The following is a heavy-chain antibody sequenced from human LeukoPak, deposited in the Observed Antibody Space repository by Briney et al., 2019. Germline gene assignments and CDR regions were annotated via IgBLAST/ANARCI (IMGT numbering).Heavy chain of an antibody. CDR2: IYNNGDT. J-gene: IGHJ4*02. CDR1: GGSISRSRCY. D-gene: IGHD5-12*01. CDR3: AIVGCSGSDYFTDY. Sequence: SETLSLTCSVSGGSISRSRCYWGWSRQPPGKGLEWIGTIYNNGDTYYNPSLKSRLTISVDTSKNQFSLELTSVTAADTAVYYCAIVGCSGSDYFTDYWGQGTLVTVSS. V-gene: IGHV4-39*01.